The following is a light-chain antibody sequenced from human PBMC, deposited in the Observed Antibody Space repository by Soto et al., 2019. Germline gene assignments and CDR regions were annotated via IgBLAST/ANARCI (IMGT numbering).Light chain of an antibody. CDR2: DAS. CDR3: QQYNSYSWT. J-gene: IGKJ1*01. V-gene: IGKV1-5*01. Sequence: EIQMTQSPSSLSASVGDRVSITCRASQSISSWLAWYQQKPGKAPKLLIYDASSLESGVPSRFSGSGSGTEFTLTISSLQSDDSATYYCQQYNSYSWTFGQGTKVDIK. CDR1: QSISSW.